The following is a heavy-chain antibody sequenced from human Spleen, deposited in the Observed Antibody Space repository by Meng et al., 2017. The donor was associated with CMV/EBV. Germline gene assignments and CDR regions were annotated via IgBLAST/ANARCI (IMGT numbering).Heavy chain of an antibody. V-gene: IGHV4-30-4*01. J-gene: IGHJ4*02. D-gene: IGHD6-13*01. CDR2: MFYSEST. CDR1: GASIRGGDHY. Sequence: SETLSLTCTVSGASIRGGDHYWSWVRQPPGKGLEWIGYMFYSESTYSNPSLRGRISISEDPSKNQFYLRVSPVTAADTAVYYCARSRAAAATPSPDYWGQGTLVTVSS. CDR3: ARSRAAAATPSPDY.